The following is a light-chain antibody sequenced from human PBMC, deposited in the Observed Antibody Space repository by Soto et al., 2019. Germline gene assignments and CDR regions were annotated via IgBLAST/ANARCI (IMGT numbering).Light chain of an antibody. Sequence: DIQMTQSPSTLSASVGDRVTITCRASQSISGWLAWYQQKPGKAPKLLIYDASSLESGVPSRFSGSGSGTEFTLTISSLQPDDFATYYCQQYISYSTFGQGTKVDIK. CDR2: DAS. CDR1: QSISGW. CDR3: QQYISYST. J-gene: IGKJ1*01. V-gene: IGKV1-5*01.